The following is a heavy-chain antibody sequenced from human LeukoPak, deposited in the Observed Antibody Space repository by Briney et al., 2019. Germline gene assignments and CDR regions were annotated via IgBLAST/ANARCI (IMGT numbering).Heavy chain of an antibody. CDR2: ISAYNGNT. D-gene: IGHD6-13*01. Sequence: ASVKVSCKASGGTFSSYAISWVRQAPGQGLEWMGWISAYNGNTNYAQKLQGRVTMTTDTSTSTAYMELRSLRSDDTAVYYCARTLLIAAAGFWFDPWGQGTLVTVS. V-gene: IGHV1-18*01. CDR1: GGTFSSYA. J-gene: IGHJ5*02. CDR3: ARTLLIAAAGFWFDP.